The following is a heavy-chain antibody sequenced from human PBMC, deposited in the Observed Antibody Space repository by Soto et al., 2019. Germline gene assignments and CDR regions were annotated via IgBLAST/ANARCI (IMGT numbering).Heavy chain of an antibody. D-gene: IGHD1-26*01. CDR2: ISSSSSTI. V-gene: IGHV3-48*02. J-gene: IGHJ5*02. CDR3: IGDGGATDWFDP. Sequence: EVQLVESGGGLVQPGGSLRLSCAASGFTFSTYSMNWVRQAPGKGLEWVSYISSSSSTIYYADSMKGRFTTSRDNAKNSLYLHMNSLRDEATAVYHCIGDGGATDWFDPWGQGTLVTVSS. CDR1: GFTFSTYS.